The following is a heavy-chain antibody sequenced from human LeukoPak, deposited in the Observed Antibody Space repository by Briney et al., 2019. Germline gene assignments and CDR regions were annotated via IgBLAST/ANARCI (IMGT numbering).Heavy chain of an antibody. CDR3: ARRAQELFGGGYWGSYFDY. CDR1: GGSISSYY. V-gene: IGHV4-59*08. J-gene: IGHJ4*02. CDR2: IYYSGST. D-gene: IGHD3-22*01. Sequence: PSETLSLTCTVSGGSISSYYWSWIRQPPGKGLEWIGYIYYSGSTNYNPSLKSRVTISVDTSKNQFSLKLSSVTAADTAVYYCARRAQELFGGGYWGSYFDYWGQGTLVTVSS.